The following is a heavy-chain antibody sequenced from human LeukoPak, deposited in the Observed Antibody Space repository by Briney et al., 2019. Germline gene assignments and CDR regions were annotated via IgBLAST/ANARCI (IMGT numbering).Heavy chain of an antibody. V-gene: IGHV4-59*01. Sequence: SETLSLTCTVSGGSISSYYWSWIRQPPGKGLEWIGYIYYSGSTNYNPSLKSRVTISVDTPKNQFSLKLSSVTAADTAVYYCARASGSYFDYWGQGTLVTVSS. CDR1: GGSISSYY. CDR2: IYYSGST. D-gene: IGHD1-26*01. J-gene: IGHJ4*02. CDR3: ARASGSYFDY.